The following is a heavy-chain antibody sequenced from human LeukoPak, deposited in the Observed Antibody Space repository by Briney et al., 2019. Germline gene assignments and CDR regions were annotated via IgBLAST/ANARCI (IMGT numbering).Heavy chain of an antibody. D-gene: IGHD1-26*01. CDR3: ARAGYTISYYSLDY. CDR1: GGSINSYY. CDR2: IYTTGST. J-gene: IGHJ4*02. V-gene: IGHV4-4*07. Sequence: SGTLSLTCTVSGGSINSYYWGWIRQPAGKGLEWIGRIYTTGSTHYNPSLKSRLTISVDTSKNQFSLKLTSVTAADTAMYYCARAGYTISYYSLDYWGQGALVTVSS.